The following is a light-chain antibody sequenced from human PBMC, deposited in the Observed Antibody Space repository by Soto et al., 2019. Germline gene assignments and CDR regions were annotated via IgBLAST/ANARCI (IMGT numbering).Light chain of an antibody. CDR1: SSNIGAGYD. CDR2: GNS. J-gene: IGLJ2*01. Sequence: QSVLTQPPSVSGAPGQRVTISCTGSSSNIGAGYDVHWYKQLPGTAPQLLIYGNSNRPSGVPDRFTASKSGTSASLALTGSKADAETDYYCQSYDSSLSFLIGGGTKLTVL. V-gene: IGLV1-40*01. CDR3: QSYDSSLSFL.